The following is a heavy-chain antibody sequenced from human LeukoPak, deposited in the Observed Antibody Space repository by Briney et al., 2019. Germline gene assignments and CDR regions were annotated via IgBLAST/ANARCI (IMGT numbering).Heavy chain of an antibody. V-gene: IGHV1-8*01. CDR3: ARGRNDFWSRPVDV. Sequence: ASVKVSCKASGYTFTSYDINWVRQATGQGLEWMGWMNPNSGNTGYAQKFQGRVTMTRNTSISTAYMELSSLRSEDTAVYYCARGRNDFWSRPVDVWGKGTTDTVSS. CDR1: GYTFTSYD. J-gene: IGHJ6*04. D-gene: IGHD3-3*01. CDR2: MNPNSGNT.